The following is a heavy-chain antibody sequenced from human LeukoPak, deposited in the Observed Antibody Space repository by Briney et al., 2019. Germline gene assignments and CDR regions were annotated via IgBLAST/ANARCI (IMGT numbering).Heavy chain of an antibody. Sequence: GASVKVSCKASGYTFTSYYMHWVRQAPGQGLEWMGWINPNSGGTNYAQKLQGRVTMTTDTSTSTAYMELRSLRSDDTAVYYCARAPTVAGTRGDYWGQGTLVTVSS. CDR2: INPNSGGT. D-gene: IGHD6-19*01. CDR3: ARAPTVAGTRGDY. CDR1: GYTFTSYY. J-gene: IGHJ4*02. V-gene: IGHV1-2*02.